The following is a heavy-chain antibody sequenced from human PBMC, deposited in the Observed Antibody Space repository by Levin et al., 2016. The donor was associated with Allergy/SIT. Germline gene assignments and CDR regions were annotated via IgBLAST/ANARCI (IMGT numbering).Heavy chain of an antibody. V-gene: IGHV3-23*01. J-gene: IGHJ3*02. CDR3: AQFGYDYVWGSYYSDGFDI. D-gene: IGHD3-16*01. CDR1: RFTFSAYA. CDR2: ISSTGVTT. Sequence: GESLKISCAASRFTFSAYAMGWVRQSPGKGLEWVSGISSTGVTTYYADSVKGRFAISRDNSKYTLDLEMSSLRAEDTAIYYCAQFGYDYVWGSYYSDGFDIWGRGTMVTVSS.